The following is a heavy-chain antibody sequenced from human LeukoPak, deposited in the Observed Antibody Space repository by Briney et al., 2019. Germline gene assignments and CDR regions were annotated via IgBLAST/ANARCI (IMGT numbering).Heavy chain of an antibody. CDR3: AKDTEGYSPFDY. D-gene: IGHD3-22*01. CDR1: GFTFDDYA. Sequence: GRSLRLSCAASGFTFDDYAMHWVRQAPGKGLEWVSGISWNSGSIGYADSVKGRFTIPRDNAKNSLYLQMNSLRAEDTALYYCAKDTEGYSPFDYWGQGTLVTVSS. CDR2: ISWNSGSI. V-gene: IGHV3-9*01. J-gene: IGHJ4*02.